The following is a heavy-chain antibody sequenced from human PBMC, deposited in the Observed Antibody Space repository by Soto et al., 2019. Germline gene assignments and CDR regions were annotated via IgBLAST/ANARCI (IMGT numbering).Heavy chain of an antibody. D-gene: IGHD3-10*01. CDR1: GFTFSSYV. Sequence: PGGSLRLSCAASGFTFSSYVMSGVRQAPEKGLEWVSGVSASDGGAYYADSVKGRFTISRDNSENTLYLQMNSLRVEDTAVYYCAKDSDREYFQHWGQDTLVTVSS. J-gene: IGHJ1*01. V-gene: IGHV3-23*01. CDR2: VSASDGGA. CDR3: AKDSDREYFQH.